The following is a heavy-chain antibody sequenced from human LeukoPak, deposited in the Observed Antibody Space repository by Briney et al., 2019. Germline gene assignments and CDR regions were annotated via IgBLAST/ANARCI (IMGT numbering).Heavy chain of an antibody. D-gene: IGHD3-22*01. V-gene: IGHV6-1*01. Sequence: ASQTLSLTCAVSGDSVSSKSAAWHWIRQGPARGLEWLVRTYYRSKWYSDYAVSVKSRITISPGTSRNQFSLQLDSVTPEDTAVYYCARSNYYDSSGSGIHFDYWGQGTLVTVSS. CDR2: TYYRSKWYS. CDR3: ARSNYYDSSGSGIHFDY. J-gene: IGHJ4*02. CDR1: GDSVSSKSAA.